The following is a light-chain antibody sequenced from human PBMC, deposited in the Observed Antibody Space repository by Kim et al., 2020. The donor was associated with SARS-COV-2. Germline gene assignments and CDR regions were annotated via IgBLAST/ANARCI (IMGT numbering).Light chain of an antibody. CDR3: QQRSNWPPWT. CDR2: DAS. J-gene: IGKJ1*01. Sequence: TQGERATRSCRAGQSVSSYLAWYQQKPGQAPRRLIYDASNRATGSPARFSGSGSGTDFTLTISSLEPEDFAVYYCQQRSNWPPWTFGQGTKVDIK. V-gene: IGKV3-11*01. CDR1: QSVSSY.